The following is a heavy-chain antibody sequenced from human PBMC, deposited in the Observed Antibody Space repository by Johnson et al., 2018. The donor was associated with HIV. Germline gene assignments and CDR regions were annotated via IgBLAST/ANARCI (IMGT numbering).Heavy chain of an antibody. J-gene: IGHJ3*02. CDR3: ARSIVVEGDDAFDI. CDR2: FYRNGGST. D-gene: IGHD2-21*01. V-gene: IGHV3-20*04. Sequence: VQLVESGGGVVRPGGSLRLSCAASGSTLHDYDMSWVRQAPGKGLEWVSGFYRNGGSTGYAASVKGRFTISRDNAKNSLYLQMNSLRAEDTAVYYCARSIVVEGDDAFDIWGQGTMVTVSS. CDR1: GSTLHDYD.